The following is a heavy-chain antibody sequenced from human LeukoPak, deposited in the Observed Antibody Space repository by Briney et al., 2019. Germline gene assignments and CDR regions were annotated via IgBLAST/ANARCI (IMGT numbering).Heavy chain of an antibody. J-gene: IGHJ6*03. CDR1: GFTFSNYW. CDR3: ASVRGYYYYMDV. Sequence: PGGSLSLSCAASGFTFSNYWMSWVRQAPGKGLEWVANIKQDGSEKYYVDSVKGRFTISRDNAKNSLYLQMNSLRAEDTAMSYCASVRGYYYYMDVWRKGTTVTVSS. CDR2: IKQDGSEK. V-gene: IGHV3-7*01.